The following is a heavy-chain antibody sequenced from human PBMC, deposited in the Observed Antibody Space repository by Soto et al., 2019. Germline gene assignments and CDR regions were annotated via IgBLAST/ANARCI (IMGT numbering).Heavy chain of an antibody. CDR1: GFTFSDYY. V-gene: IGHV3-11*01. CDR2: IGTRGNTK. Sequence: QVQLVESGGGLVKPGGSLRLSCATSGFTFSDYYMSWIRQAPGKGLEWVSYIGTRGNTKHYADSVRGRFTISRDNAKNSLYLQMNSLRADDTAVYYCARDGTEYYGEYYDYWGQGIPVTVSS. CDR3: ARDGTEYYGEYYDY. J-gene: IGHJ4*02. D-gene: IGHD4-17*01.